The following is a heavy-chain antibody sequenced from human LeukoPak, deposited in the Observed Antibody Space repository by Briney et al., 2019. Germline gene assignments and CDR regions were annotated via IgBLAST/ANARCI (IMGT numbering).Heavy chain of an antibody. Sequence: PGGSLRLSCAASGLTFSGHWMRWVRQAPGKGVEWVANINQGGSDKYYVDSVKGRFTISTDNANNLLYLQMNSLRGEDTAVYYCTRDRSPSLDDWGQGTLVTVSS. D-gene: IGHD3-16*02. CDR3: TRDRSPSLDD. V-gene: IGHV3-7*01. CDR2: INQGGSDK. J-gene: IGHJ4*02. CDR1: GLTFSGHW.